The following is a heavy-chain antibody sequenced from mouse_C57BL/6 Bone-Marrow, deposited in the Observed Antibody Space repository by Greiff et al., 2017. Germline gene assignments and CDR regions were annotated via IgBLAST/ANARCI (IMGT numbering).Heavy chain of an antibody. D-gene: IGHD1-1*01. V-gene: IGHV1-43*01. J-gene: IGHJ3*01. CDR2: INPSTGGT. CDR1: GYSFTGYY. Sequence: EVQLQQSGPELVKPGASVKISCKASGYSFTGYYMHWVKQSSEKSLEWIGEINPSTGGTSYNQKFKGKATLTVDKSSSTAYMQLKSLTSEDSAVYYCARNYGVGDAYWGQGTLVTVSA. CDR3: ARNYGVGDAY.